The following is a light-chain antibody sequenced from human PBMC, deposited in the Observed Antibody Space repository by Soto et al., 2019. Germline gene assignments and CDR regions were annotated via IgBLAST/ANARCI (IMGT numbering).Light chain of an antibody. Sequence: DIQLTQSPSFLSASVGDRVTIPCRASQGISTFSAWYQQKPGKAPKLLIYAASTLQSGVPSRFSGSGSGTEFTLTISRLQPEDFATYICQQVKTYPWTFGQGTKVDIK. CDR3: QQVKTYPWT. CDR2: AAS. J-gene: IGKJ1*01. V-gene: IGKV1-9*01. CDR1: QGISTF.